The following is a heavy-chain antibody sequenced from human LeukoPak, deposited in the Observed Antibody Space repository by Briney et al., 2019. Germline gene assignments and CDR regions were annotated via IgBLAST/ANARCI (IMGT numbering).Heavy chain of an antibody. V-gene: IGHV1-2*02. J-gene: IGHJ3*02. CDR1: GYSFTDYY. D-gene: IGHD5-18*01. CDR2: INPNHGGT. Sequence: GASVKVSCKASGYSFTDYYINWVRQAPGQGLEWMGWINPNHGGTHYAQKFQGRVTMTRDTSITTAYMELSRLRSDDTAVYYCARVSGDSYGLYDAFDIWGQGTMVTVSS. CDR3: ARVSGDSYGLYDAFDI.